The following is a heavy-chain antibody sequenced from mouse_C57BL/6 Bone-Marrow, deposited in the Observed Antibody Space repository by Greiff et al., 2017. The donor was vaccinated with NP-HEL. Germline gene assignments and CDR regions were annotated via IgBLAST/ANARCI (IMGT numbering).Heavy chain of an antibody. CDR1: GYTFTSYW. CDR3: ASPIITTVDYFDY. D-gene: IGHD1-1*01. J-gene: IGHJ2*01. Sequence: QVQLQQPGAELVKPGASVKMSCKASGYTFTSYWITWVKQRPGQGLEWIGDIYPGSGSTNYTEKFKSKATLTVDTSSSTAYMQLSSLTSEDSAVDYCASPIITTVDYFDYWGQGTTLTVSS. V-gene: IGHV1-55*01. CDR2: IYPGSGST.